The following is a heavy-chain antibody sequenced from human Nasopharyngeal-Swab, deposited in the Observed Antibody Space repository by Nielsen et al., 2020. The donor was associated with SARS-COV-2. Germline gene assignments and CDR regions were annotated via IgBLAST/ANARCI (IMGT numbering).Heavy chain of an antibody. CDR2: INAGNGNT. CDR1: GYTFTSYA. V-gene: IGHV1-3*01. J-gene: IGHJ6*02. D-gene: IGHD3-10*01. CDR3: ASPYQGVIDYYGMDV. Sequence: AAEYVWCKASGYTFTSYAMHWVRQAPGQRLEWMGWINAGNGNTKYSQKFQGRVTITRDTSASTAYMELSSLRSEDTAVYYCASPYQGVIDYYGMDVWGQGTTVTVSS.